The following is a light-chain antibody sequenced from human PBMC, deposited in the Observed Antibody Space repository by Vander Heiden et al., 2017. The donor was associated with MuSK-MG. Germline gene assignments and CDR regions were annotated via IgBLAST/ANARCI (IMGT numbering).Light chain of an antibody. Sequence: SYVLTQAPSVQVAPGKTARITCGANNIQSKSVHWYQQRPGQALGAAHVYDSDRPSGIPERFSGSNSGNTATLTISSAEAGDEADYYCHVWDPSSGVVFGGGTKLNGL. CDR3: HVWDPSSGVV. CDR2: YDS. J-gene: IGLJ2*01. V-gene: IGLV3-21*04. CDR1: NIQSKS.